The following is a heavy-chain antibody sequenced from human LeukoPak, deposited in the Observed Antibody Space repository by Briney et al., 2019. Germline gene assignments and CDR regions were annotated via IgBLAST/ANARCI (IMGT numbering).Heavy chain of an antibody. J-gene: IGHJ4*02. CDR1: GITLSNYG. V-gene: IGHV3-23*01. D-gene: IGHD3-22*01. Sequence: GGSLRLSCAVSGITLSNYGMSWVRQAPGKGLEWVAGISDSGGSTIYADPVKGRFTISRDNPKITLYLQMNSLRAEDTAVYFCAKRGVVIRVILVGFHKEAYYFDSWGQGALVTVSS. CDR3: AKRGVVIRVILVGFHKEAYYFDS. CDR2: ISDSGGST.